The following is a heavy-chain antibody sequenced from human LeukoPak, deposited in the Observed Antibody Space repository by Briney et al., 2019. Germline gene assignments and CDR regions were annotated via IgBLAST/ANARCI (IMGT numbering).Heavy chain of an antibody. CDR3: ARGLDYDSSGLAGAR. Sequence: ASVKVSCKASGYTFTSYGISWVRQAPGQGLEWMGWISAYNGNTNYAQKLQGRVTMTTDTSTSTAYMELGSLRSDDTAVYYCARGLDYDSSGLAGARWGQGTLVTVSS. V-gene: IGHV1-18*01. J-gene: IGHJ4*02. CDR2: ISAYNGNT. D-gene: IGHD3-22*01. CDR1: GYTFTSYG.